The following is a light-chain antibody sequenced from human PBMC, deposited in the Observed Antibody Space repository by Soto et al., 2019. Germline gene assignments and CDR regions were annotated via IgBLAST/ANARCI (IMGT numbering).Light chain of an antibody. CDR2: DVT. CDR1: SSDVGGYDY. J-gene: IGLJ1*01. Sequence: QSALTQPRSVSGSPGQSVTISCTGTSSDVGGYDYVSWYQQHPGKAPKLMIFDVTKRPSGVPDRFSGSKSGNTASLTISGLQADDEADYYCCSYAGSFKVYVFGAGTKVTVL. CDR3: CSYAGSFKVYV. V-gene: IGLV2-11*01.